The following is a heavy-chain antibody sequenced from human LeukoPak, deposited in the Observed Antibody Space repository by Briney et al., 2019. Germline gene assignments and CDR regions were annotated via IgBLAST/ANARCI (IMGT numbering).Heavy chain of an antibody. CDR2: ISAYNGNT. CDR3: ARAGNWGGYQYYYYMDV. J-gene: IGHJ6*03. V-gene: IGHV1-18*01. D-gene: IGHD7-27*01. CDR1: GYTFPSYG. Sequence: GASVKVSCKASGYTFPSYGISWVRQAPGQGLEWMGWISAYNGNTNYAQKLQGRVTMTTDTSTSTAYMELRSLRSDDTAVYYCARAGNWGGYQYYYYMDVWGKGTTVTVSS.